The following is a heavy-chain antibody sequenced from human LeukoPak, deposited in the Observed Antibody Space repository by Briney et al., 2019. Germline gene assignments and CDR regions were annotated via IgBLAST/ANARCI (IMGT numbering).Heavy chain of an antibody. CDR2: WRYDGSP. D-gene: IGHD6-19*01. V-gene: IGHV4-59*08. J-gene: IGHJ4*02. Sequence: PSETLSLTCAVSGGSISGRYWSWVRQPPGKGLEWIANWRYDGSPNYTPSLESRATISLDTSKNQFSLRLTSVTAADTAVYYCVVTQKWLAFDYWGQGILVTVSS. CDR1: GGSISGRY. CDR3: VVTQKWLAFDY.